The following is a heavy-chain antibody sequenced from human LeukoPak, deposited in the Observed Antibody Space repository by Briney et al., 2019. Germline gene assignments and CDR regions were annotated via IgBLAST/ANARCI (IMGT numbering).Heavy chain of an antibody. CDR2: INHSGST. D-gene: IGHD3-3*01. Sequence: SETLSLTCAVYGGSFSGYYWSWIRQPPGKGLEWIREINHSGSTNYNPSLKSRVTISVDTSKNQFSLKLSSVTAADTAVYYCARGVGRFLEWLLRMDYFDYWGQGTLVTVSS. CDR1: GGSFSGYY. V-gene: IGHV4-34*01. CDR3: ARGVGRFLEWLLRMDYFDY. J-gene: IGHJ4*02.